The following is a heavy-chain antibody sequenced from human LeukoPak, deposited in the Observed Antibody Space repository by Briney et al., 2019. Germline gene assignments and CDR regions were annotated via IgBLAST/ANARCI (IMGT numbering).Heavy chain of an antibody. CDR3: ARGLPGAVALDY. CDR2: IYSGGST. V-gene: IGHV3-66*01. D-gene: IGHD6-19*01. Sequence: GGSLRLSCAASGFTVSSNYMSWVRQAPGKGLEWVSVIYSGGSTFYADSVKGRFTISRDNSKNTLYLQTNSLRAEDTAVYYCARGLPGAVALDYWGQGTLVTVSS. CDR1: GFTVSSNY. J-gene: IGHJ4*02.